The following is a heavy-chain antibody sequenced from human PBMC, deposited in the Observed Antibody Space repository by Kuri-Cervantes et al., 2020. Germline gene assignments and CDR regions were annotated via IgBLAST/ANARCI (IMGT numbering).Heavy chain of an antibody. CDR2: IKEDGSEK. J-gene: IGHJ4*02. CDR3: ARDGYGGKSVPDY. CDR1: GFTFGTYV. Sequence: GGSLRLSCAASGFTFGTYVMSWVRQAPGKGLEWVANIKEDGSEKFYVGSLKGRFTISRDNAKNSLYLQMKSLRPEDTAVYYCARDGYGGKSVPDYWGQGALVTVSS. V-gene: IGHV3-7*01. D-gene: IGHD4-23*01.